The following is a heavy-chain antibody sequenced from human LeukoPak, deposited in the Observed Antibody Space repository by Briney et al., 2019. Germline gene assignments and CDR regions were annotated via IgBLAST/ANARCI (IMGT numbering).Heavy chain of an antibody. CDR3: ARGHYDFWRSKYYFDY. V-gene: IGHV3-30-3*01. J-gene: IGHJ4*02. Sequence: GRSLRLSCAASGFTFSSYAMHWVRQAPGKGLEWVAVISYDGSNKYYADSVKGRFTISRDNSKNTLYLQMNSLRAEDTAVYYCARGHYDFWRSKYYFDYWGQGTLVTVSS. CDR2: ISYDGSNK. D-gene: IGHD3-3*01. CDR1: GFTFSSYA.